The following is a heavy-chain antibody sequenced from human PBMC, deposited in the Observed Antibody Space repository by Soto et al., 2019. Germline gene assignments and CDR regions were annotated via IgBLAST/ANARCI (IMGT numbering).Heavy chain of an antibody. J-gene: IGHJ6*02. CDR2: IHYSGST. D-gene: IGHD3-3*01. V-gene: IGHV4-59*01. Sequence: PSETLSLTCTVSGGSISSYYWSWIRQPPGKGLEWIGYIHYSGSTNYNPSLKSRVTISVDTSKNQFSLKLSSVTAADTAVYYCARAQLRFLEWWSYGMDVWGQGTTVTVSS. CDR3: ARAQLRFLEWWSYGMDV. CDR1: GGSISSYY.